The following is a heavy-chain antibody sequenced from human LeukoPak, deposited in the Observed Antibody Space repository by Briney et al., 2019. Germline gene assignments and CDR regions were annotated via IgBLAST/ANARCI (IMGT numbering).Heavy chain of an antibody. V-gene: IGHV4-59*01. D-gene: IGHD1-1*01. CDR3: AREENGWNGSDDAFDI. Sequence: SETLSLTCTVSGGSTSSYYWSWIRQPPGKGLEWIGYIYYSGSTNYNPSLKSRVTISVDTSKNQFSLKLSSVTAADTAVYYCAREENGWNGSDDAFDIWGQGTMVTVSS. CDR1: GGSTSSYY. CDR2: IYYSGST. J-gene: IGHJ3*02.